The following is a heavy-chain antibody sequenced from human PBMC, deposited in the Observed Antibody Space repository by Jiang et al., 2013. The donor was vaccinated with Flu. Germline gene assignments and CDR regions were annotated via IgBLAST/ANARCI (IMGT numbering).Heavy chain of an antibody. Sequence: VQLVESGPGLVKPSETLSLTCTVSGGSISSYYWSWIRQPPGKGLEWIGYIYYSGSTNYNPSLKSRVTISVDTSKNQFSLKLSSVTAADTAVYYCARWNFGVVMHFDYWAEGTRTVTVSS. CDR2: IYYSGST. CDR3: ARWNFGVVMHFDY. V-gene: IGHV4-59*01. J-gene: IGHJ4*02. CDR1: GGSISSYY. D-gene: IGHD3-3*01.